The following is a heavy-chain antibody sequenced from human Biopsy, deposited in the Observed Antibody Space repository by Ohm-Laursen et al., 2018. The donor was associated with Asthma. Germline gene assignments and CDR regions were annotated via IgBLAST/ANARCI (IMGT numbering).Heavy chain of an antibody. CDR3: ARGISRVTGLFDHFDS. V-gene: IGHV4-59*01. Sequence: TLSLTCAVPGVSISSDYWSWIRQPPGKGLEWIGHIYYSGSTNYQPSLKSRVTISVDTSKNQFSLKLRSVTAADAAVYYCARGISRVTGLFDHFDSWGQGTLVTVSS. CDR1: GVSISSDY. J-gene: IGHJ4*02. D-gene: IGHD2-21*02. CDR2: IYYSGST.